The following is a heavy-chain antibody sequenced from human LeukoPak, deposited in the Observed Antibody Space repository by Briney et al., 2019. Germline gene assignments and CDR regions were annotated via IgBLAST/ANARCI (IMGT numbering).Heavy chain of an antibody. V-gene: IGHV1-2*02. Sequence: ASVKVSCKASGYTFTGYYMHWVRQAPGQGLEWMGWINPTSGGTNYAQKFQGRVTMTRDTSISTAYMELSSLRSDDTAVYYCARARGLTTLTTFEGDYYYGMDVWGQGTTITVSS. CDR1: GYTFTGYY. D-gene: IGHD3-16*01. CDR3: ARARGLTTLTTFEGDYYYGMDV. CDR2: INPTSGGT. J-gene: IGHJ6*02.